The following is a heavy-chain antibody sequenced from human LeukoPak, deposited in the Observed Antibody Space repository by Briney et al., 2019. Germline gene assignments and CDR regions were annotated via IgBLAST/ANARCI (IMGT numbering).Heavy chain of an antibody. Sequence: GASVKVSCKASGYTFTSYDINWVRQATGQGLEWMGWMNPNSGNTVYAQKFQGRVTITRNTSISTAYMELSSLRSEDTAVYYCARAKVGNVLRFLEWLSTHYYFDYWGQGTLVTVSS. CDR3: ARAKVGNVLRFLEWLSTHYYFDY. J-gene: IGHJ4*02. V-gene: IGHV1-8*03. CDR2: MNPNSGNT. D-gene: IGHD3-3*01. CDR1: GYTFTSYD.